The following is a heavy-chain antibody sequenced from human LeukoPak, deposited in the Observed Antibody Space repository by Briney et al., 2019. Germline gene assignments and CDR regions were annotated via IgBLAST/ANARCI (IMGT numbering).Heavy chain of an antibody. CDR3: ERDDQWGFDI. V-gene: IGHV3-69-1*01. Sequence: PGESLRLACVASGFTFSLYPMEWVRQAPGRGMEWISHIPANGNTYYAASVTGRFTISRDTAKNSLFLQMNSLRVEDTAVYYCERDDQWGFDIWGQGTLVTVSS. J-gene: IGHJ4*02. CDR1: GFTFSLYP. CDR2: IPANGNT. D-gene: IGHD1-26*01.